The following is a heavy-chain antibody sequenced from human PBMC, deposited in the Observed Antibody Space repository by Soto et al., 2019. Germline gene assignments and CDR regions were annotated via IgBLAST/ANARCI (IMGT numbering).Heavy chain of an antibody. CDR3: AKEFFSRIAAPQGWFDP. J-gene: IGHJ5*02. CDR1: GFTFDDYA. CDR2: ISWNSGSI. D-gene: IGHD6-6*01. V-gene: IGHV3-9*01. Sequence: GGSLRLSCAASGFTFDDYAMHWVRQAPGKGLEWVSGISWNSGSIGYADSVKGRFTISRDNAKNSLYLQMNSLRAEDTALYYCAKEFFSRIAAPQGWFDPWGQGTLVTVSS.